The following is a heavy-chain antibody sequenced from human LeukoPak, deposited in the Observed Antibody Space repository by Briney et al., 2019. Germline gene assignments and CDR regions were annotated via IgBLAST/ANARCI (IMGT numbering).Heavy chain of an antibody. J-gene: IGHJ5*02. V-gene: IGHV3-64*01. CDR2: ISSNGGST. D-gene: IGHD5-18*01. CDR3: ARGRIQLWSNWFDP. CDR1: GFTFSSYA. Sequence: GGSLRLSCAASGFTFSSYAMHWVRQAPGKGLEYVSAISSNGGSTYYANSVKGRFTISRDNSKNTLYLQMGSLRAEDMAEYYCARGRIQLWSNWFDPWGQGTLVTVSS.